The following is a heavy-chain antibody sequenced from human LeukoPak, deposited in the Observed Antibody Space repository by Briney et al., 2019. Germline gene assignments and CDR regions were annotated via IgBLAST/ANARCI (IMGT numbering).Heavy chain of an antibody. J-gene: IGHJ4*02. CDR2: IIPILGIA. V-gene: IGHV1-69*04. CDR1: GGTFSSYA. Sequence: ASVKVSCKAPGGTFSSYAISWVRQAPGQGLEWMGRIIPILGIANYAQKFQGRVTITADKSTSTAYMELSSLRSEDTAVYYCARGNYGVNFDYWGQGTLVTVSS. D-gene: IGHD4-17*01. CDR3: ARGNYGVNFDY.